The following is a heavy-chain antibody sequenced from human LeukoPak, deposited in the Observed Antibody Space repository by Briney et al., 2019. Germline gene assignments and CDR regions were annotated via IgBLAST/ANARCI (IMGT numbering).Heavy chain of an antibody. CDR3: AKDRYSYAFEYSDS. CDR2: ISNDGSKK. D-gene: IGHD5-18*01. V-gene: IGHV3-30*18. J-gene: IGHJ4*02. CDR1: GFTFSSHW. Sequence: GGSLRLSCAASGFTFSSHWMHWVRQAPGKGLDWVAVISNDGSKKYYADSVKGRFTISRDNSKNTLSLQVSSLRTEDTAVYYCAKDRYSYAFEYSDSWGQGTLVTVSS.